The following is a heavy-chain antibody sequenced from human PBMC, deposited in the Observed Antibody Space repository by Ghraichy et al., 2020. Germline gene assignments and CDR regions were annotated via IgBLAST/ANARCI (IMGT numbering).Heavy chain of an antibody. CDR1: GGTFSSYA. CDR2: IIPIFVTA. D-gene: IGHD3-22*01. Sequence: SVKVSCKASGGTFSSYAISWVRQAPGQGLEWMGGIIPIFVTANYAQKFQGRVTITADESTSTAYMELSSLRSEDTAVYYGARSYYYDSSGYYYFDYWGQGTLVTVSS. J-gene: IGHJ4*02. CDR3: ARSYYYDSSGYYYFDY. V-gene: IGHV1-69*13.